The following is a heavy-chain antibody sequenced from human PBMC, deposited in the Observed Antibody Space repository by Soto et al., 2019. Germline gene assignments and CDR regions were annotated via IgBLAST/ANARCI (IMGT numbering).Heavy chain of an antibody. V-gene: IGHV1-8*01. CDR2: MNPDSGKT. Sequence: QVQLVQSGAEVRKPGASVKVSCKASGYTITHFDINWVRQAPGHGLEWMGWMNPDSGKTAYAEKFRGRVTMTRNTSMSTAYMELTSLTSEDTAVYYCARAPDYGDFGRWFDPWGQGTQVIVSS. D-gene: IGHD4-17*01. J-gene: IGHJ5*02. CDR1: GYTITHFD. CDR3: ARAPDYGDFGRWFDP.